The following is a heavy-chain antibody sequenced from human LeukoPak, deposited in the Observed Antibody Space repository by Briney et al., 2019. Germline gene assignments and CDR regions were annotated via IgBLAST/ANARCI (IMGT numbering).Heavy chain of an antibody. CDR2: ISGSGGST. CDR3: AKECVRSSGCRPDY. D-gene: IGHD6-19*01. J-gene: IGHJ4*02. CDR1: GFTFSSYA. Sequence: GGSLRLSCAASGFTFSSYAMSWVRQAPGKGLEWVSAISGSGGSTHYADSAKGRFTISRDNSKNTLYLQMNSLRAEDTAVYYCAKECVRSSGCRPDYWGQGTLVAVSS. V-gene: IGHV3-23*01.